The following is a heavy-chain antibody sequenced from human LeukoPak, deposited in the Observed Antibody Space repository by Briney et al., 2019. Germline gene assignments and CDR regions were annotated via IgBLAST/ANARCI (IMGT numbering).Heavy chain of an antibody. CDR1: AFTFSSYG. V-gene: IGHV3-53*01. CDR2: IYSDNT. Sequence: QSGGSLRLSCAASAFTFSSYGMHWVRQAPGKSLEWVSFIYSDNTHYSDSVKGRFIISRDNSKNTLYLQMNSLRAEDTAVYYCARRAGAYSHPYDYWGQGTLVTVSS. J-gene: IGHJ4*02. CDR3: ARRAGAYSHPYDY. D-gene: IGHD4/OR15-4a*01.